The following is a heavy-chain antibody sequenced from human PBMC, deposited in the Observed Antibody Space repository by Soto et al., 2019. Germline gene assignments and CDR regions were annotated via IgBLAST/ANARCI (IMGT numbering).Heavy chain of an antibody. CDR2: IIPIFGTA. Sequence: QVQLVQSGAEVKKPGSSVKVSCKASGGTFSSYAISWVRQAPGQGLEWMGGIIPIFGTANYAQKYQGRVTNTADETTSTAYMELSNLRSEDTAVDYCARDGVAARREAFDIWGQGTMVTVSS. D-gene: IGHD6-6*01. J-gene: IGHJ3*02. CDR1: GGTFSSYA. V-gene: IGHV1-69*01. CDR3: ARDGVAARREAFDI.